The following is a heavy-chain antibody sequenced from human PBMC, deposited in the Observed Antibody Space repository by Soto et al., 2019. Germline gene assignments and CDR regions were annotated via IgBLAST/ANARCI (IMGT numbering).Heavy chain of an antibody. CDR3: AQDNDLYRDGPFDY. Sequence: EVQLVESGGGSVPPGRSLRLSCAASGFSFDDYGMHWVRQGPGKGLEWVSGISWNSGDIYYADSVKGRFTISRDNAKRSLYLQMNSLRTEDTALYYCAQDNDLYRDGPFDYWGQGILVTVSS. J-gene: IGHJ4*02. D-gene: IGHD1-26*01. CDR2: ISWNSGDI. V-gene: IGHV3-9*01. CDR1: GFSFDDYG.